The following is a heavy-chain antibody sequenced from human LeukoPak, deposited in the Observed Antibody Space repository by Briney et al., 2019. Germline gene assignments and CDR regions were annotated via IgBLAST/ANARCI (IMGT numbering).Heavy chain of an antibody. V-gene: IGHV4-34*01. Sequence: SETLSLTCAVYGGSFSGYYWSWIRQPPGKGLEWIGGINHSGSTNYNPSLKSRVTISVDTSKNQFSLKLSSVTAADTAVYYCARGRESDYYDSSGLDYWGQGTLVTVSS. D-gene: IGHD3-22*01. J-gene: IGHJ4*02. CDR1: GGSFSGYY. CDR2: INHSGST. CDR3: ARGRESDYYDSSGLDY.